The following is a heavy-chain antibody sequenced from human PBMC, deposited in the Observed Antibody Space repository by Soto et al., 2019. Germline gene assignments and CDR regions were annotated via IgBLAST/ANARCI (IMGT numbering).Heavy chain of an antibody. J-gene: IGHJ5*02. CDR1: GYTFTSYG. CDR3: ARDQWIQLDGSIPFDP. D-gene: IGHD5-18*01. Sequence: ASVKVSCKASGYTFTSYGISWVRQAPGQGLERMGWISAYNGNTNYAQKLQGRVTMTTDTSTSTAYMELRSLRSDDTAVYYCARDQWIQLDGSIPFDPWGQGTLVTVSS. V-gene: IGHV1-18*01. CDR2: ISAYNGNT.